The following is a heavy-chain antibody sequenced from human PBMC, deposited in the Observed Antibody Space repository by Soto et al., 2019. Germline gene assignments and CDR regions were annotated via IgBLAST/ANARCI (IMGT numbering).Heavy chain of an antibody. Sequence: QVQLVQSGAEAKKPGSSVKVSCKASGGTFSSYTISWVRQAPGQGLEWMGRIIPILGIANYAQKFQGRVTITADKSTSTAYMELSSLRSEDTAVYYCATAPPYSSGWSFDYWGQGTLVTVSS. D-gene: IGHD6-19*01. V-gene: IGHV1-69*02. CDR1: GGTFSSYT. CDR2: IIPILGIA. J-gene: IGHJ4*02. CDR3: ATAPPYSSGWSFDY.